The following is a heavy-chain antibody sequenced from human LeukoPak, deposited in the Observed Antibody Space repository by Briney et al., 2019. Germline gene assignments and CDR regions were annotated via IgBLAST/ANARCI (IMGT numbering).Heavy chain of an antibody. Sequence: QPGGSLRLSCAASGFSFSLYWMTWVRQAPGKGLEWVANIRRDGGVENYMDSVKGRFTISRDKAKNSLYLQMNSLRVEDTAVYYCARGNDITMVRGALFDYWGQGTLVTVSS. CDR1: GFSFSLYW. J-gene: IGHJ4*02. D-gene: IGHD3-10*01. CDR3: ARGNDITMVRGALFDY. CDR2: IRRDGGVE. V-gene: IGHV3-7*01.